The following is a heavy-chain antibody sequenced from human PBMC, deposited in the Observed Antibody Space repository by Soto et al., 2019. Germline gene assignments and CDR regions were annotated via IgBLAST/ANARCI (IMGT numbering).Heavy chain of an antibody. CDR1: GFTFSSYG. D-gene: IGHD2-21*01. V-gene: IGHV3-30*18. CDR3: AKQSCGGDCSGWFDP. CDR2: ISYDGSNK. Sequence: QVQLVESGGGVVQPGRSLRLSCAASGFTFSSYGMHWVRQAPGKGLEWVAVISYDGSNKYYADSVKGRFTISRDNSKNTLYLQMNSLRAEDTAVYYCAKQSCGGDCSGWFDPWGQGTLVTVSS. J-gene: IGHJ5*02.